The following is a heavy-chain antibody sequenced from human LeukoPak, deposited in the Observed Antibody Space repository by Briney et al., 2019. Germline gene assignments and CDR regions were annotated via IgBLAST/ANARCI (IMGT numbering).Heavy chain of an antibody. CDR3: ARDTLGYDIFDI. CDR1: GGSISSSNYY. CDR2: IYTSGST. D-gene: IGHD3-9*01. J-gene: IGHJ3*02. V-gene: IGHV4-61*02. Sequence: SETLSLTCTVSGGSISSSNYYWGWIRQPAGKGLEWIGRIYTSGSTNYNPSLKSRVTISVDTSKNQFSLKLSSVTAADTALYYCARDTLGYDIFDIWGQGTMVTVSS.